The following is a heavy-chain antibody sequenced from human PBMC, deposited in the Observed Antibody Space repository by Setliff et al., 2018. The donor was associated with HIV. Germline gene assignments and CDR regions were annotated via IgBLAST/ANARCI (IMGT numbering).Heavy chain of an antibody. CDR1: GGSISSGTYY. CDR2: IYHSGST. Sequence: SETLSLTCTVSGGSISSGTYYWSWIRQPAGKGLEWIGEIYHSGSTHYNPSLQSRVTISVDKSKSQFSLKLNSVTAADTAVYYCGGNGYYSNDYWGQGTLVTVSS. CDR3: GGNGYYSNDY. D-gene: IGHD3-22*01. V-gene: IGHV4-61*10. J-gene: IGHJ4*02.